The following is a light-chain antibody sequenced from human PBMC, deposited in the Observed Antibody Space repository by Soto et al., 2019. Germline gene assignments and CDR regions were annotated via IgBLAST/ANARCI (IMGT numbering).Light chain of an antibody. CDR2: GAS. CDR3: QQRSYPIT. V-gene: IGKV3-15*01. J-gene: IGKJ5*01. CDR1: QSFNSIY. Sequence: EIVLTHSPGTLSLSPGERATLSFMASQSFNSIYLAWDQQKPVQAPRLLIYGASTRATGIPARFSGSGSWTEFTLTISSLQSEDFAVYYCQQRSYPITFGQGTRLEI.